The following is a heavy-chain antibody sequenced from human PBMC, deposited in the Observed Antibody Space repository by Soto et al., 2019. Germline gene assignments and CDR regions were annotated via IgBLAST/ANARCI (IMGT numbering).Heavy chain of an antibody. CDR1: GRTFRSYA. CDR3: AKGRKPDHDDGLCAFDS. V-gene: IGHV3-23*01. J-gene: IGHJ4*02. D-gene: IGHD3-3*01. Sequence: GGSLRLSCVVSGRTFRSYAMSWVRQAPGKGLEWVSGISGGGAGTYYADSVKGRFTISRDPSTTTLFLDMYSLGAEDTAIYYCAKGRKPDHDDGLCAFDSWGQGVLVTVSS. CDR2: ISGGGAGT.